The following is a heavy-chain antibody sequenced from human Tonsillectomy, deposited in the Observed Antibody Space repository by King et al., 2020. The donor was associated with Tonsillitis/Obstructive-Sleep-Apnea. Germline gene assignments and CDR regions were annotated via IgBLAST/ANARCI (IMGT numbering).Heavy chain of an antibody. CDR1: GGSISSSNW. Sequence: VQLQESGPGLVKPSGTLSLTCAVSGGSISSSNWWSWVRQPPGKGLEGIGDIYHSGGTNCNPSLKSRVTISVDKSKNQFSLRLTSVTAADTAVYYCARDRGFYGDSSFDIWGQGTMVAVSS. CDR2: IYHSGGT. CDR3: ARDRGFYGDSSFDI. D-gene: IGHD4-17*01. V-gene: IGHV4-4*02. J-gene: IGHJ3*02.